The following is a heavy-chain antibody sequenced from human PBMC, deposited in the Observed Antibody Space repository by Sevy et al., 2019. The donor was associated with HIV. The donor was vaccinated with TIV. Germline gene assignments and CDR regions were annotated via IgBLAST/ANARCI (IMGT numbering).Heavy chain of an antibody. CDR1: GGIFRSNA. D-gene: IGHD3-10*01. CDR3: ARDKYYYVSGSFDY. Sequence: ASVKVSCKASGGIFRSNAISWVRQAPGQGLEWMGGIIAVFGTTNYAQKFQGRVTVTAGESRSTAYMELSSLRSEDTAVYYCARDKYYYVSGSFDYWGQGTQVTVSS. CDR2: IIAVFGTT. V-gene: IGHV1-69*13. J-gene: IGHJ4*01.